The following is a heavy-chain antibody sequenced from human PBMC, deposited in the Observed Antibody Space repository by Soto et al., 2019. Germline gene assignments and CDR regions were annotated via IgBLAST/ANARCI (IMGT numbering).Heavy chain of an antibody. CDR3: ARGRKLTSLGTTQYYGMDV. V-gene: IGHV3-21*01. CDR1: GFTFSSYS. J-gene: IGHJ6*02. D-gene: IGHD5-12*01. Sequence: PGGSLRLSCAASGFTFSSYSMNWVRQAPGKGLEWVSSISSSSSYIYYADSVKGRFTISRDSSKSTLYLQMNSLRAEDTSVYYCARGRKLTSLGTTQYYGMDVWGPGTTVTVSS. CDR2: ISSSSSYI.